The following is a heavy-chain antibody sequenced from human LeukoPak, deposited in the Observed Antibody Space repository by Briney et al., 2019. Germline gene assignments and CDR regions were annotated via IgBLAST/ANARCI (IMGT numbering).Heavy chain of an antibody. CDR2: TYYRSQWHN. D-gene: IGHD2-15*01. CDR3: AREQFCNGPTSRSGHHY. J-gene: IGHJ4*02. Sequence: SQTLSLACAISGDFVSTNSAAWNWIRQSPSRGLEWLGRTYYRSQWHNDYAASVNGRMTINPDTSTNQFSLQVYSVTPDDTAVYYCAREQFCNGPTSRSGHHYWGQGILVTVSS. V-gene: IGHV6-1*01. CDR1: GDFVSTNSAA.